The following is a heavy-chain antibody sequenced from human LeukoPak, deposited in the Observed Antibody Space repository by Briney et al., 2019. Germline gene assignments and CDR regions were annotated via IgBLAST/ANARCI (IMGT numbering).Heavy chain of an antibody. J-gene: IGHJ3*02. CDR3: ARHGRYSGYDRAFDI. Sequence: SETLSLTCTVSGGSISSNSYYWGWIRQPPGKGLEWIGSIYYSGSTYYNPSLKSRVTISVDTSKNQFSLKLSSVTAADTAVYYCARHGRYSGYDRAFDIWGQGTMVTASS. D-gene: IGHD5-12*01. CDR2: IYYSGST. CDR1: GGSISSNSYY. V-gene: IGHV4-39*01.